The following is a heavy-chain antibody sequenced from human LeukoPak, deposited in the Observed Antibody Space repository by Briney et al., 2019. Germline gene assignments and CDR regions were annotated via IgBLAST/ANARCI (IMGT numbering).Heavy chain of an antibody. CDR2: ISYDGSNK. Sequence: SGGSLRLSCAASGFTFSSYGMHWVRQAPGKGLEWVAVISYDGSNKYYADSVKGRFTISRDNSKNTLYLQMNSLRAEDTAMYYCARDLDSSSWWNWFDPWGQGTLVTVSS. D-gene: IGHD6-13*01. V-gene: IGHV3-30*03. CDR3: ARDLDSSSWWNWFDP. CDR1: GFTFSSYG. J-gene: IGHJ5*02.